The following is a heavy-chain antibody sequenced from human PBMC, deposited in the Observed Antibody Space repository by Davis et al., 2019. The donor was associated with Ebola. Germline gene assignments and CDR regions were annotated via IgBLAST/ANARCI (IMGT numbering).Heavy chain of an antibody. V-gene: IGHV3-48*03. J-gene: IGHJ4*02. CDR2: ISSSGSTI. CDR1: GFTFSSYE. D-gene: IGHD4-17*01. Sequence: GESLKISCAASGFTFSSYEMNWVRQAPGKGLEWVSYISSSGSTIYYADSVKGRFTISRDNAKNSLYLQMNSLRAEDTAVYYCARDGGGLYGEIQGVFDYWGQGTLVTVSS. CDR3: ARDGGGLYGEIQGVFDY.